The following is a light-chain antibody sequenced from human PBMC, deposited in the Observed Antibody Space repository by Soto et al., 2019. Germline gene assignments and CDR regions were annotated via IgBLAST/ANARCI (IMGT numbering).Light chain of an antibody. CDR1: QSVSSNY. J-gene: IGKJ1*01. Sequence: EVVLTQSPGTLSLSAWEIASLSCRASQSVSSNYLAWFQQKPGQAPRLLISGASNRASDIPDRFSGSGSGTDFTLTISMLEPADFAVYFCQEYGSSRTFGQGTKVDI. CDR2: GAS. CDR3: QEYGSSRT. V-gene: IGKV3-20*01.